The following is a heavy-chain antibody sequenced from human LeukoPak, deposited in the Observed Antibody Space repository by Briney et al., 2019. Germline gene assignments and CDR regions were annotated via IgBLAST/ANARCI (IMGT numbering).Heavy chain of an antibody. CDR3: ARDRTDIVATSHFDY. CDR2: IYYTGNT. D-gene: IGHD5-12*01. V-gene: IGHV4-61*08. Sequence: RTSETLSLTCTVSGGSISSGDYYWSWIRQPPGKSLEWIGYIYYTGNTNYNPSLKSRVTISMDTSKNQFSLNLSSVTAADTAVYYCARDRTDIVATSHFDYWGQGTLVTVSS. CDR1: GGSISSGDYY. J-gene: IGHJ4*02.